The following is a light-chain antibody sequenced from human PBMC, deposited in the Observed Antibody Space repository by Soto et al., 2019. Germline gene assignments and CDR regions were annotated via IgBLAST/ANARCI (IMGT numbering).Light chain of an antibody. CDR2: GAS. V-gene: IGKV3-20*01. Sequence: EIVLTQSPATLSLSPGERATLSCRASQSVSSYLAWFQQKPGQAPRLLIYGASNRATGIPARFSGSGSGTDFTLTISRLEPEDFAVYYCQQYGGSPRITFGQGTKVDIK. CDR3: QQYGGSPRIT. CDR1: QSVSSY. J-gene: IGKJ1*01.